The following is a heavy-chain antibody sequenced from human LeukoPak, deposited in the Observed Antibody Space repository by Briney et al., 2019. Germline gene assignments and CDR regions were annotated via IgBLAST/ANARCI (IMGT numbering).Heavy chain of an antibody. CDR3: ARVTWYYYYYMDV. D-gene: IGHD4-11*01. V-gene: IGHV4-34*01. CDR1: GGSFSGYY. J-gene: IGHJ6*03. Sequence: SETLSLTCAVYGGSFSGYYWSWIRQPPGKGLEWIGEINHSGSTNYNPSLKSRVTISVDTSKNQFSLKLSSVTAADTAVYYCARVTWYYYYYMDVWGKGTTVTVSS. CDR2: INHSGST.